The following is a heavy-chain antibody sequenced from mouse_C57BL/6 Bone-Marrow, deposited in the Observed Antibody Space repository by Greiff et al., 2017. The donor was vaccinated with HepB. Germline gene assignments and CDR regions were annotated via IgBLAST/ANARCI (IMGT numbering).Heavy chain of an antibody. J-gene: IGHJ1*03. CDR1: GFSLTSYG. Sequence: VQGVESGPGLVQPSQSLSITCTVSGFSLTSYGVHWVRQSPGKGLEWLGVIWSGGSTDYNAAFISRLSISKDNSKSQVFFKMNSLQADDTAIYYCARTDGSSYWYFDVWGTGTTVTVSS. CDR2: IWSGGST. CDR3: ARTDGSSYWYFDV. D-gene: IGHD1-1*01. V-gene: IGHV2-2*01.